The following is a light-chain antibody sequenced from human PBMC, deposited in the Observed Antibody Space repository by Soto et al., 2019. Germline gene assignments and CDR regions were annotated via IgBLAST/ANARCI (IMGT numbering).Light chain of an antibody. CDR2: GAS. CDR1: QSVTSSY. V-gene: IGKV3-20*01. Sequence: EIVLTQSPGTLSLSPGERATLTCRASQSVTSSYLAWYQQKPGQAPRLLMYGASSRATGIPDSFSGSGSGTDFTLTISRLEPEDFAVYYCQQYGSSPVTFGPGTTVDIK. CDR3: QQYGSSPVT. J-gene: IGKJ3*01.